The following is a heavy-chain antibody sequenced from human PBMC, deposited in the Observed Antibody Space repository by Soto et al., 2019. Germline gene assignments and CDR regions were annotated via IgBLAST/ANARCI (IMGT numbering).Heavy chain of an antibody. V-gene: IGHV1-18*01. CDR2: ISTYNGNT. Sequence: QVQLVQSGPEVKKPGASVKVPCKASGYRFNNYGVNWVRQAPGQGLEWMGWISTYNGNTDHGQRFQGRVTMTTDISTSTAYMELRSLTSDDSAIYYCATTPSDYGGRPSSSWGRGILVSVSS. D-gene: IGHD4-17*01. CDR3: ATTPSDYGGRPSSS. J-gene: IGHJ5*02. CDR1: GYRFNNYG.